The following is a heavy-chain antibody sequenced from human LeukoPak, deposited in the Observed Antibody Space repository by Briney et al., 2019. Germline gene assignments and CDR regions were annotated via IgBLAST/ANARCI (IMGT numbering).Heavy chain of an antibody. Sequence: PSETLSLTCTVSGGAISSSSYYWGWIRQPPGKGLEWIGSIYYSGSTYYNPSLKSRVPISVDTSKNQFSPTLSSVTAPDTAVYYCASRYYDSSGYYFAYWGQGTLVTVSS. CDR1: GGAISSSSYY. CDR3: ASRYYDSSGYYFAY. V-gene: IGHV4-39*01. CDR2: IYYSGST. D-gene: IGHD3-22*01. J-gene: IGHJ4*02.